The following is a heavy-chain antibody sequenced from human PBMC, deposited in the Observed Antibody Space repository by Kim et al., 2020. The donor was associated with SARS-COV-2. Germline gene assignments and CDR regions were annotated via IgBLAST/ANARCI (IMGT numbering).Heavy chain of an antibody. Sequence: ALKFPGRVTMTRDTCTSTVYMELSSLRSEDTALYYCARGLAGSSPNVDYWGQGTLVTVSS. D-gene: IGHD6-6*01. CDR3: ARGLAGSSPNVDY. V-gene: IGHV1-46*01. J-gene: IGHJ4*02.